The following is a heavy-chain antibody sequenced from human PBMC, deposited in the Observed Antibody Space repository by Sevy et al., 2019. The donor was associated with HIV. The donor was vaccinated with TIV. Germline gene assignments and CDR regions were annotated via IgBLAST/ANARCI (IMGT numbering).Heavy chain of an antibody. CDR1: GFTFSNYV. CDR3: ARRYLPSAPPALDY. J-gene: IGHJ4*02. CDR2: ISHGDGTT. Sequence: GGSLRLSCAASGFTFSNYVMNWVRQAPGKGLEWVSVISHGDGTTYYADSVKGRFTISRDDSKDTVYLEMNSLRAEDTAVYYCARRYLPSAPPALDYWGQGTLVTVSS. V-gene: IGHV3-23*01. D-gene: IGHD2-2*01.